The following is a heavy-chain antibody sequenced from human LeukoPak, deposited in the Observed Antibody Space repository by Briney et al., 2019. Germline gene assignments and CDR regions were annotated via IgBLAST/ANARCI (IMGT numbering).Heavy chain of an antibody. CDR2: INPNSGGR. V-gene: IGHV1-2*02. CDR1: GYTFTGYY. J-gene: IGHJ6*02. CDR3: ARGEWLRFGNYYYYGMDV. D-gene: IGHD5-12*01. Sequence: ASVKVSCKASGYTFTGYYMHWVRQAPGHGLEGMGWINPNSGGRNYAQKLQGRVTMTRDTSISTAYMELSRLRSDDTAVYYWARGEWLRFGNYYYYGMDVWGQGTTVTVSS.